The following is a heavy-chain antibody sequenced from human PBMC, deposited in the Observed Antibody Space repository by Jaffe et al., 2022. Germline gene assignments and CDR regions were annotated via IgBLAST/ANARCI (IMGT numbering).Heavy chain of an antibody. Sequence: EVQLVESGGGLVQPGGSLRLSCAASGFTFSSYSMNWVRQAPGKGLEWVSYISSSSSTIYYADSVKGRFTISRDNAKNSLYLQMNSLRAEDTAVYYCARGDYGDSRGYMDVWGKGTTVTVSS. J-gene: IGHJ6*03. CDR3: ARGDYGDSRGYMDV. CDR2: ISSSSSTI. D-gene: IGHD4-17*01. V-gene: IGHV3-48*01. CDR1: GFTFSSYS.